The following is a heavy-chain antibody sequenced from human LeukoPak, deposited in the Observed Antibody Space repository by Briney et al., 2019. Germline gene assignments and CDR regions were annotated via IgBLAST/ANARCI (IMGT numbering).Heavy chain of an antibody. CDR3: ARAIPTVTWRDAFDI. V-gene: IGHV3-72*01. D-gene: IGHD4-17*01. Sequence: PGRSLRLSCAASGFTFSDHYMDWVRQAPGKGLEWVGRTRNKANSYTTEYAASVKGRFTISRDDSKNSLYLQMNSLKTEDTAVYYCARAIPTVTWRDAFDIWGQGTMVTVSS. CDR1: GFTFSDHY. CDR2: TRNKANSYTT. J-gene: IGHJ3*02.